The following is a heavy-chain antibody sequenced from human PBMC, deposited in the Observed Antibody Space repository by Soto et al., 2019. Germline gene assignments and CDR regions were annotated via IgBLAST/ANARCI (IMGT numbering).Heavy chain of an antibody. J-gene: IGHJ4*02. CDR1: GFIFSRDG. CDR3: ARDHGGGNLYGDSGY. Sequence: QMQLVESGGGVVQPGRSLRLSCGDSGFIFSRDGMHWVRQAPGKGLEWVAFISTDASNLKYADSVQGRFTISRDNFKNTLYLQMNSLRAEDTAVYYCARDHGGGNLYGDSGYWGQGTLVTVSS. D-gene: IGHD4-17*01. V-gene: IGHV3-30*03. CDR2: ISTDASNL.